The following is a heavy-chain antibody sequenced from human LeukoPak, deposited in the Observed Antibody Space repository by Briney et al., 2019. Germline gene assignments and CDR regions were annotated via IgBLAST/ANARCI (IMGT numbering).Heavy chain of an antibody. CDR2: IDQEGGEQ. CDR3: ARSKAGGY. J-gene: IGHJ4*02. D-gene: IGHD3-10*01. CDR1: GFNFSNYW. V-gene: IGHV3-7*01. Sequence: GGSLRLSCVVSGFNFSNYWMSWVRQAPGKGPEWVANIDQEGGEQNYVDSVKGRFSISRDNAKASVYLQMNSLKVEDTAFYYCARSKAGGYWGQGTLVTVSS.